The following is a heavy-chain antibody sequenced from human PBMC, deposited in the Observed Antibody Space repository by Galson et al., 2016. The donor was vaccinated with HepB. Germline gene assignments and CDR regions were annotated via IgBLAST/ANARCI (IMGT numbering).Heavy chain of an antibody. D-gene: IGHD3-10*01. CDR2: VDHSGST. J-gene: IGHJ6*03. CDR1: GGSFGGFH. Sequence: SETLSLTCAVSGGSFGGFHWSWIRQPPGKGLEWIGEVDHSGSTNYNPALKSRVTISVDSSKNQISLNVSSLTAVDTAVYFCARKTRGGRFFYYFMDIWGKGITVTVS. CDR3: ARKTRGGRFFYYFMDI. V-gene: IGHV4-34*01.